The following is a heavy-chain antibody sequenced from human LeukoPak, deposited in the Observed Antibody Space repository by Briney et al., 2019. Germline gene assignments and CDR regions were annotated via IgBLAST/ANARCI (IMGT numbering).Heavy chain of an antibody. V-gene: IGHV1-46*01. Sequence: ASVKVSCKASGYTFTSYYMHWVRQAPGQGLEWMGIINPSGGSTSYAQKFQGRVTMTRDTSTSTVYMELSSLRSEDTAVYYCARAAVATRRGSWFDPWGQGTLVTVSS. CDR2: INPSGGST. CDR1: GYTFTSYY. D-gene: IGHD5-12*01. CDR3: ARAAVATRRGSWFDP. J-gene: IGHJ5*02.